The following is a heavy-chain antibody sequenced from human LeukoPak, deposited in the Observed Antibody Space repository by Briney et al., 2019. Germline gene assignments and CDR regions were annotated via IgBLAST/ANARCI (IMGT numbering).Heavy chain of an antibody. CDR1: GGSISSGDYY. CDR2: IYYSGST. CDR3: ARYSGYDDGYDY. D-gene: IGHD5-12*01. V-gene: IGHV4-30-4*01. Sequence: SSQTLSLTCTVSGGSISSGDYYWSWIRQPPGKGLEWIGYIYYSGSTYYNPSLKSRVTISVDTSKNQFSLKLSSVTAADTAVYYCARYSGYDDGYDYWGQGTLVTVSS. J-gene: IGHJ4*02.